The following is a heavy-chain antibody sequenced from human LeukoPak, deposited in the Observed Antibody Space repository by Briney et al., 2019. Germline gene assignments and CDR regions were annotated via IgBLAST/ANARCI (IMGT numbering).Heavy chain of an antibody. D-gene: IGHD1-26*01. J-gene: IGHJ6*03. V-gene: IGHV3-23*01. CDR2: IIGSGDNT. CDR1: GFSFSTHA. Sequence: GGSLRLSCAASGFSFSTHAMGWVRQAPGKGLEWVSVIIGSGDNTYQADSVKGRFIISRDNSNNTLSVQMNSLRAEDTAVYYCVKGAKYSGSSVDYFYMDVWAKGTTVTVSS. CDR3: VKGAKYSGSSVDYFYMDV.